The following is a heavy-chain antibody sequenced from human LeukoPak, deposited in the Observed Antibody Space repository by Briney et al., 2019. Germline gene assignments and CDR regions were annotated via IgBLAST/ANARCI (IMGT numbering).Heavy chain of an antibody. V-gene: IGHV4-4*08. D-gene: IGHD4-17*01. CDR2: TYESGDT. Sequence: SETLSLTCTVSGGSISRYYWSWIRQPPGKGLEWIAYTYESGDTRYNPSLKSRVTISLDTSKNQLSLKLNSVTAADTAVYYCTRERSTVTFDYWGQGTLVTVSS. CDR1: GGSISRYY. CDR3: TRERSTVTFDY. J-gene: IGHJ4*02.